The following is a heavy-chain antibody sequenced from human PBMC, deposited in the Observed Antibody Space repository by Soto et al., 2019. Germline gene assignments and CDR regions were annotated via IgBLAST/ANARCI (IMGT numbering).Heavy chain of an antibody. J-gene: IGHJ6*02. Sequence: GGSLRLSCAASGFTFRSYAMHWVRQAPGAGLEWVAVISYDRANKYYADSVKGRFTISRDNSKNTLYLQMDSLRVDDTAVYYCARVGTWSTYENNYGMDVWGQGTMVTVSS. CDR2: ISYDRANK. CDR1: GFTFRSYA. CDR3: ARVGTWSTYENNYGMDV. V-gene: IGHV3-30-3*01. D-gene: IGHD3-3*01.